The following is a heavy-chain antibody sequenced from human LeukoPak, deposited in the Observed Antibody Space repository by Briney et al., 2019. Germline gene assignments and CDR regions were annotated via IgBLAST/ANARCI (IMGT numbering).Heavy chain of an antibody. Sequence: PGGSLRLSCAASGFTFSSYAMSWVRQAPGKGLEWVANIKPDGSEKYYVDSVKGRFTISRDNAKNSLYLQMNSLRAEDTAVYYCAGVYWGQGTLVTVSS. J-gene: IGHJ4*02. V-gene: IGHV3-7*01. CDR2: IKPDGSEK. CDR1: GFTFSSYA. CDR3: AGVY.